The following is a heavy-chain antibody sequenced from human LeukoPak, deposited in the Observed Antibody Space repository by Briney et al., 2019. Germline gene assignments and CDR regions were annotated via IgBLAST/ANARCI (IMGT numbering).Heavy chain of an antibody. CDR1: GFTFDDYA. CDR2: ISWNSGSI. V-gene: IGHV3-9*01. J-gene: IGHJ4*02. D-gene: IGHD3-22*01. Sequence: PGGSLRLSCAASGFTFDDYAMHWVRQAPGKGLEWVSGISWNSGSIGYADSVKGRFTISRDNAKNSLYLQMNSLRAEDTALYYCAKDEYYYDSSGCLDYWGQGTLVTVSS. CDR3: AKDEYYYDSSGCLDY.